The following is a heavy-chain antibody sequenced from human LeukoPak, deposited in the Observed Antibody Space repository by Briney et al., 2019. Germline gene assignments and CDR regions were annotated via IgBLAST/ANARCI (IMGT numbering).Heavy chain of an antibody. V-gene: IGHV3-33*01. Sequence: GGSLRLSCAASGFTFSSYGMHWVRQAPGKGLEWVAVIWYDGSNKYYADSVKGRFTISRDNSKNTLYLQMNSLRAEDTAVYYCARGGETVTTYFDYWGQGTLVTVSS. CDR2: IWYDGSNK. D-gene: IGHD4-17*01. CDR1: GFTFSSYG. J-gene: IGHJ4*02. CDR3: ARGGETVTTYFDY.